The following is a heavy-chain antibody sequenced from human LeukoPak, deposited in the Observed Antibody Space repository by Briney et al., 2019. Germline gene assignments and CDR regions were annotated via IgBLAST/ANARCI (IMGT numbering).Heavy chain of an antibody. V-gene: IGHV1-2*02. J-gene: IGHJ5*02. CDR1: VYTFTEYY. Sequence: ASVKVSCKSSVYTFTEYYMHWVRQAPGQGLEWMGWINPNSGGTNYAQKFQGRVTMTRDTSISTAYMELSRLRSDDTAVYYCAEEEWYSSRVGDNWFDPWGQGTLVTVSS. CDR3: AEEEWYSSRVGDNWFDP. CDR2: INPNSGGT. D-gene: IGHD6-19*01.